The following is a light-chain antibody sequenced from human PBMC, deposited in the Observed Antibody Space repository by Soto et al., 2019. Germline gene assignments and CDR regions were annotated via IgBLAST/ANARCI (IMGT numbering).Light chain of an antibody. Sequence: EIVLTQSPGTLSLSPGERATLSCRASQSVNSTYLAWYQQKPGQAPRLLMYGASSRATGIPDRFSGSGSGTDFTLTISRLEPEDFAVCNCQQYAGSRTFGQGTKVEIK. V-gene: IGKV3-20*01. CDR1: QSVNSTY. CDR2: GAS. CDR3: QQYAGSRT. J-gene: IGKJ1*01.